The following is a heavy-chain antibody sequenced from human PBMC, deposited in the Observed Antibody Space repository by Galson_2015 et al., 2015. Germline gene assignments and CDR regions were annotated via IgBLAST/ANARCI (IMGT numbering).Heavy chain of an antibody. CDR1: GFTFSSYA. Sequence: SLRLSCAASGFTFSSYAMGWVRQAPGKGLEWVAMVKEDGSDKYYVDSVKGRFTISRDNAKNSLYVQMNSLRADDTAVYFCARDRGWLQFDYWGQGTLVTVSS. CDR3: ARDRGWLQFDY. CDR2: VKEDGSDK. J-gene: IGHJ4*02. D-gene: IGHD5-24*01. V-gene: IGHV3-7*03.